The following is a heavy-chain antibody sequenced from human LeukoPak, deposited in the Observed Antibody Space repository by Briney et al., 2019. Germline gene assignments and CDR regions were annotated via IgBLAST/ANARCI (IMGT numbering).Heavy chain of an antibody. CDR2: MNPNSGNT. V-gene: IGHV1-8*01. D-gene: IGHD3-9*01. J-gene: IGHJ3*02. CDR3: AKDRGIVIGYRGDDAFDI. Sequence: ASVKVSCKASGYTFTSYDIDWERQATGQGLEWMGWMNPNSGNTGYAQKFQGRVTMTRNTSISTAYMELSSLRSEDTAVYYCAKDRGIVIGYRGDDAFDIWGQGTMVAVSS. CDR1: GYTFTSYD.